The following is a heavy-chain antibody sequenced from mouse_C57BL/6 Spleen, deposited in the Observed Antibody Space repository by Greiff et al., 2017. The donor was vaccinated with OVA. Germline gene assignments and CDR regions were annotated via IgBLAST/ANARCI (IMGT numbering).Heavy chain of an antibody. Sequence: VQGVESGAELARPGASVKLSCKASGYTFTSYGISWVKQRTGQGLEWIGEIYPRSGNTYYNEKFKGKATLTADKSSSTAYMELRSLTSEDSAVYFCARLGQLSPWFAYWGQGTLVTVSA. V-gene: IGHV1-81*01. J-gene: IGHJ3*01. D-gene: IGHD3-2*02. CDR2: IYPRSGNT. CDR3: ARLGQLSPWFAY. CDR1: GYTFTSYG.